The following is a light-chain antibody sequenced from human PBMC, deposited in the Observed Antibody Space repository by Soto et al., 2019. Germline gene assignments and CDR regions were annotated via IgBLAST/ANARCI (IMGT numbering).Light chain of an antibody. J-gene: IGKJ1*01. V-gene: IGKV3D-15*01. CDR3: QQYNSWLSWT. CDR2: GAV. CDR1: QSISSK. Sequence: EVVMTQSPDVLAVSPGETATLSCRASQSISSKLAWYQQKPGQAPRLLIYGAVTRATGIPARFSGSGSSTDFTLPISSLQSEDCAVYYCQQYNSWLSWTFGQGTKVEIK.